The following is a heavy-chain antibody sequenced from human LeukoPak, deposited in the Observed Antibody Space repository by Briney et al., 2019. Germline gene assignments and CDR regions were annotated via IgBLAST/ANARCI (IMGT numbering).Heavy chain of an antibody. CDR2: SIPILGIA. J-gene: IGHJ5*02. Sequence: SVKVSFKASGGTFISYAISWVRQAPGQGLEWMGRSIPILGIANYAQKFQGRVTITADKSTSTAYTELSSLRSEDTAVYYCARGPHCGGACYINWFTRWGQGTLVTASS. V-gene: IGHV1-69*04. CDR1: GGTFISYA. D-gene: IGHD2-21*02. CDR3: ARGPHCGGACYINWFTR.